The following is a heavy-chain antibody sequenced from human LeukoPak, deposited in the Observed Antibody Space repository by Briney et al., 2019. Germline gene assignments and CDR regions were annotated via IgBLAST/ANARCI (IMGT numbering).Heavy chain of an antibody. V-gene: IGHV4-59*01. CDR3: TRGGDDWYAFDI. J-gene: IGHJ3*02. D-gene: IGHD3-9*01. CDR1: GGSIRYYY. CDR2: IYYSGST. Sequence: SETLSLTCTVSGGSIRYYYWSWIRQPPGKGLEWVGYIYYSGSTKYNPSLRSRVTISVDTSKNQFSLKLSSVTAADTAVYYCTRGGDDWYAFDIWGQGRMVTVSS.